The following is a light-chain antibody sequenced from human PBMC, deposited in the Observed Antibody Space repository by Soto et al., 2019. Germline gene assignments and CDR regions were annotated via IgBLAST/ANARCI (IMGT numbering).Light chain of an antibody. CDR3: KSYAGSNTYV. Sequence: QAVGTQPPSASGYPGQSVAISCTGTKNDIGVYDFVSWYQHHPGKAPRLIIYEVVQRPSGVPDRFSGSKSGNTASLTVSGLQAADEADYFCKSYAGSNTYVFGSGTKVTVL. V-gene: IGLV2-8*01. CDR1: KNDIGVYDF. CDR2: EVV. J-gene: IGLJ1*01.